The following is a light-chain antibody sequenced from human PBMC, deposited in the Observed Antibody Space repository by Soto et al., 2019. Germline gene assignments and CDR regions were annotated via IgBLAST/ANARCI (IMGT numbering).Light chain of an antibody. CDR2: DAS. Sequence: EIVLTQSPATLSLSPGERATLSCRASQSVSSYLAWYQQKPGQAPRLLIYDASNRATGIPARFSGSGSGTEFTLTISSLEHEDFAVYYCQQRSNWLFTFGPGTKVDIK. CDR3: QQRSNWLFT. CDR1: QSVSSY. J-gene: IGKJ3*01. V-gene: IGKV3-11*01.